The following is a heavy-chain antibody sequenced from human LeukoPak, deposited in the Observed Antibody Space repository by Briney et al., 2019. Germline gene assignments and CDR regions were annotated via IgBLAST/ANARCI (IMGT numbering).Heavy chain of an antibody. J-gene: IGHJ4*02. D-gene: IGHD4-17*01. CDR2: IKQDGSEK. CDR1: GFTFSSYW. V-gene: IGHV3-7*01. Sequence: PGGSLRLSCAASGFTFSSYWMSWVRQAPGKGLEWVANIKQDGSEKYYVDSVKGRFTISRDNAKNSLYLQMNSLRAEDTAVYYCARFYGDYGGDYFDYWGQGTLVTVSS. CDR3: ARFYGDYGGDYFDY.